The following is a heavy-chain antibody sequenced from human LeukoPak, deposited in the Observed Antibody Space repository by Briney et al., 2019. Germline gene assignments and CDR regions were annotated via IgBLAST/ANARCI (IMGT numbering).Heavy chain of an antibody. D-gene: IGHD2-21*01. J-gene: IGHJ4*02. Sequence: GGPLRLSRAATGFTFSSYAMSWVRQTSGKGLEWVSALSGSGGSTYYADSVKGRFTISRDNSKNTLYLQMNSLRAEDTAVYYCAKGHSPFDYWGQGTLVTVSS. CDR1: GFTFSSYA. CDR2: LSGSGGST. CDR3: AKGHSPFDY. V-gene: IGHV3-23*01.